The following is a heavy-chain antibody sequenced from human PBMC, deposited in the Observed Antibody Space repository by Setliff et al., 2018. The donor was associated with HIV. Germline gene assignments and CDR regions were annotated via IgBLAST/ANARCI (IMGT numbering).Heavy chain of an antibody. V-gene: IGHV4-34*01. D-gene: IGHD1-26*01. CDR3: ARGPWGYNGSYAGLPFDN. J-gene: IGHJ4*02. CDR1: GGFFSGCY. CDR2: VNYSGNT. Sequence: SETLSLTCVVYGGFFSGCYWGWIRQPPGEGLEWIGEVNYSGNTNYNPSLKTRVNISVDTSKNQFSLNLRSVSAADTAVYYCARGPWGYNGSYAGLPFDNWGQGKLVTVSS.